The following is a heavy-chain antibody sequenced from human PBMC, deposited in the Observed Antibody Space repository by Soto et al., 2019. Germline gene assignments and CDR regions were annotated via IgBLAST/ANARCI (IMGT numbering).Heavy chain of an antibody. CDR3: VRDGTKTLRDWFDP. CDR1: GASLIGLY. J-gene: IGHJ5*02. CDR2: IYATGTT. D-gene: IGHD1-1*01. V-gene: IGHV4-4*07. Sequence: AXIRSLTRPVAGASLIGLYCSWLRTSNGKGLEWIGRIYATGTTDYNPSLKSRVMMSVDTSKKQFSLKLRSVTAADTAVDYCVRDGTKTLRDWFDPWGQGIAVAVSA.